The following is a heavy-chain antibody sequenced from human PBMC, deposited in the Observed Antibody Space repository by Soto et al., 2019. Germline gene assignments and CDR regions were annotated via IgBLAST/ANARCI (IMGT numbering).Heavy chain of an antibody. CDR2: ISYDGSNK. V-gene: IGHV3-30*18. Sequence: GGSLRLSCAASGFTFSSYGMHWVRQAPGKGLEWVAVISYDGSNKYYADSVKGRFTISRDNSKNTLYLQMNSLRAEDTAVYYCAKSHTLTLSTTLPQYYYGMDVWGQGTTVTVSS. J-gene: IGHJ6*02. D-gene: IGHD7-27*01. CDR3: AKSHTLTLSTTLPQYYYGMDV. CDR1: GFTFSSYG.